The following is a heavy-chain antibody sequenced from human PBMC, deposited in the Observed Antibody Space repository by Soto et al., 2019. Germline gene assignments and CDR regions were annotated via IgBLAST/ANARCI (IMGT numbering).Heavy chain of an antibody. V-gene: IGHV3-23*01. CDR1: GFTFSTYA. Sequence: PGGSLRLSCAASGFTFSTYAMSWVRQDPGKGLEWVSAISGGGDYTFYEDSVKGRFTISRDNSQNTLYLHMNNLRTEDTAVYYCVKDVSSAGWLHIHWGPGTLVTVSS. CDR3: VKDVSSAGWLHIH. J-gene: IGHJ4*02. D-gene: IGHD5-18*01. CDR2: ISGGGDYT.